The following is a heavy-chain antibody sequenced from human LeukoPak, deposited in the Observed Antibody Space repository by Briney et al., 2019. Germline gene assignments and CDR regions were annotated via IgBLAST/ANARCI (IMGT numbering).Heavy chain of an antibody. D-gene: IGHD6-19*01. Sequence: ASVTVSCKASGYTFTGYYIHWVRQAPGQGFEWMGWINPNSGDTRYAQKFQGGVTMTRDTSISTAYMELSSLRSDDTAVYYCARAGYNSAWYFFDYWGQGTLLTVSS. CDR2: INPNSGDT. V-gene: IGHV1-2*02. CDR1: GYTFTGYY. J-gene: IGHJ4*02. CDR3: ARAGYNSAWYFFDY.